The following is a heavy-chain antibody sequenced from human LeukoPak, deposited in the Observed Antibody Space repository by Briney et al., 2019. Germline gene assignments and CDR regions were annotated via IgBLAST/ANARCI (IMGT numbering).Heavy chain of an antibody. V-gene: IGHV4-30-2*01. CDR1: GGSISSGGYS. Sequence: PSETLSLTCAVSGGSISSGGYSWSWIRQPPGKGLEWIGYIYHSGSTYYNPSLKSRVTISVDRSKNQFSLKLSSVTAADTAVYYCASVAGQDAFDIWGQGTMVTVSS. CDR2: IYHSGST. D-gene: IGHD5-12*01. J-gene: IGHJ3*02. CDR3: ASVAGQDAFDI.